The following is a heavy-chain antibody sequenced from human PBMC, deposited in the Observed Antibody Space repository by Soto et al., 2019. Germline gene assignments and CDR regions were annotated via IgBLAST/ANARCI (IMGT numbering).Heavy chain of an antibody. CDR3: ARESEDLTSNFDY. CDR1: GFTFTRYS. Sequence: GGSLRLSCAASGFTFTRYSMNWVRQAPGKGLEWVSSSSSTTNYIYYGDSMKGRFTISRDNAKNSLYLEMNSLRAEDTAVYYCARESEDLTSNFDYWGQGTLVTVSS. V-gene: IGHV3-21*06. CDR2: SSSTTNYI. J-gene: IGHJ4*02.